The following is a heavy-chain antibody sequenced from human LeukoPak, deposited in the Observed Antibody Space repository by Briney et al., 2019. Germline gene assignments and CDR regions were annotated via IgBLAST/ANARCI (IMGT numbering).Heavy chain of an antibody. CDR3: ATIKRGSIFGYFDF. CDR1: GGSSSSHY. D-gene: IGHD5-18*01. J-gene: IGHJ4*01. Sequence: SEILSLTCTVSGGSSSSHYWSWIRQPPGKGLEWIGYMFDTGRTKDNPSLKSRVTLSADTSKNQFSLRLSSVTAADTAVYYCATIKRGSIFGYFDFWGQGILVTVSS. CDR2: MFDTGRT. V-gene: IGHV4-59*11.